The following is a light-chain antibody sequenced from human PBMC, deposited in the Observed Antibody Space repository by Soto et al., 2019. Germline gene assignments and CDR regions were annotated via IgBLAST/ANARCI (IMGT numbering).Light chain of an antibody. Sequence: QSVLTQPPSASGTPGRRVTSSCSGSTSNIGSNYVYWYQQLPGTAPKLLIYRNNQRPSGVPDRFSGSKSGTSASLAISGLRSEDEADYYCAAWDDSLSGHVVFGGGTKLTVL. CDR3: AAWDDSLSGHVV. CDR2: RNN. J-gene: IGLJ2*01. CDR1: TSNIGSNY. V-gene: IGLV1-47*01.